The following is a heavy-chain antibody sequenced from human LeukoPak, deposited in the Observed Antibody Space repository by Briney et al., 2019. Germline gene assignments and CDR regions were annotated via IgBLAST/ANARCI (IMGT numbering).Heavy chain of an antibody. CDR2: IYTSGST. D-gene: IGHD5-12*01. V-gene: IGHV4-61*02. CDR3: ARAMRVDRFFDY. CDR1: GGSFNSGSYY. Sequence: SETLSLTCTVSGGSFNSGSYYWSWIRQPAGKGLEWVGRIYTSGSTNYNPSLKSRVAISVDTSKNQFSLQLTSVTAADTAVYYCARAMRVDRFFDYWGQGILVTVSS. J-gene: IGHJ4*02.